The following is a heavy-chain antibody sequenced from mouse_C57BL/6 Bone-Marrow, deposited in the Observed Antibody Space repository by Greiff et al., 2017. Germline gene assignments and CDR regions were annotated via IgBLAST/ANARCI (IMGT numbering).Heavy chain of an antibody. D-gene: IGHD1-1*01. CDR2: INPSSGYT. CDR3: AREGYGSSYDYWYFDV. Sequence: VQLQQSGAELARPGASVKMSCKASGYTFTSYTMHWVKQRPGQGLEWIGYINPSSGYTKYNQKFKDKATLTAAKSSSTAYMQLSSLTSEDSAVYYCAREGYGSSYDYWYFDVWGTGTTVTVSS. V-gene: IGHV1-4*01. CDR1: GYTFTSYT. J-gene: IGHJ1*03.